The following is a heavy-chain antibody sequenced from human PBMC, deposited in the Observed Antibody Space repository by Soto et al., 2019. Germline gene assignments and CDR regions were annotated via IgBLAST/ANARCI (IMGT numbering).Heavy chain of an antibody. D-gene: IGHD6-13*01. J-gene: IGHJ4*02. V-gene: IGHV1-69*01. CDR2: IIPIFGTA. CDR1: GGTFSSYA. Sequence: QVQLVQSGAEVKKPGSSVKVSCKASGGTFSSYAISWVRQVPGQGLEWMGGIIPIFGTANYAQKFQGRVTITADESTSTAYMELSSLRSEDTAVYYCSGSAYSSSWSQNYYFDYWGQGTLVTVSS. CDR3: SGSAYSSSWSQNYYFDY.